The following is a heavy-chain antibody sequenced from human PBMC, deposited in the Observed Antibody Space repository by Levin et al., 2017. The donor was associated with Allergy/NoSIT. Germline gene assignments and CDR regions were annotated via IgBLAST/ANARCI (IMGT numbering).Heavy chain of an antibody. CDR1: GFTFSSYG. CDR3: ANIAHYGSGARRGNAFDI. D-gene: IGHD3-10*01. CDR2: ISYDGSNK. Sequence: GGSLRLSCAASGFTFSSYGMHWVRQAPGKGLEWVAVISYDGSNKYYADSVKGRFTISRDNSKNTLYLQMNSLRAEDTAVYYCANIAHYGSGARRGNAFDIWGQGTMVTVSS. V-gene: IGHV3-30*18. J-gene: IGHJ3*02.